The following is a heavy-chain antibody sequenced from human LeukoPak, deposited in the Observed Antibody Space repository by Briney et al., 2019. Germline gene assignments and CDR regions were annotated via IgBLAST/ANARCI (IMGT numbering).Heavy chain of an antibody. CDR1: GFTFSSFD. V-gene: IGHV3-13*01. Sequence: GGSLRLSRAASGFTFSSFDMRWVRQPTGQGLEWVSTIGTASDTYYPGSVEGRFTLSRDNAKNSLYLQMNSLTAGDTAVYYCARGPPRGKYYYMDVWGKGTTVTVSS. CDR2: IGTASDT. J-gene: IGHJ6*03. D-gene: IGHD1-1*01. CDR3: ARGPPRGKYYYMDV.